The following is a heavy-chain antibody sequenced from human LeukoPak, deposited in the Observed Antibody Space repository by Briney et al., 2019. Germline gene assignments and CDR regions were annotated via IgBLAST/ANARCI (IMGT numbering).Heavy chain of an antibody. Sequence: ASVKVSCKASGYTFTGYYIHWVRQAPGQGLEWMGWINPDSGDTSYAQKFQGRVTMTRDTSISTAYMELSRLRSDDTAVYYCARESIPRSGSYPYYYYYYMDVWGKGTTVTVSS. CDR2: INPDSGDT. J-gene: IGHJ6*03. D-gene: IGHD1-26*01. CDR1: GYTFTGYY. CDR3: ARESIPRSGSYPYYYYYYMDV. V-gene: IGHV1-2*02.